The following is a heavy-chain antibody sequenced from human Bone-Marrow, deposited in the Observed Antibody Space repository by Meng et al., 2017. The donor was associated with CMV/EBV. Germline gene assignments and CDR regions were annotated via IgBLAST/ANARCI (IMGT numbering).Heavy chain of an antibody. J-gene: IGHJ6*02. V-gene: IGHV3-21*01. Sequence: GGSLKISCAASGFTFSSYSMNWVRQAPGKGLEWVSSISSSSSYIYYADSVKGRFTISRDNAKNSLYLQMNSLRAEDTAVYYCARGGYCSSTSCLNYYYGMDVWGQGTTVTVSS. D-gene: IGHD2-2*03. CDR3: ARGGYCSSTSCLNYYYGMDV. CDR1: GFTFSSYS. CDR2: ISSSSSYI.